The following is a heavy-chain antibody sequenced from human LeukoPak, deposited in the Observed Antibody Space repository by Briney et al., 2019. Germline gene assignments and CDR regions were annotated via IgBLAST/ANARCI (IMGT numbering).Heavy chain of an antibody. D-gene: IGHD2-2*01. CDR2: INPNSGGT. J-gene: IGHJ5*02. CDR3: ARDLIRAWIGYCSSTSCYEGRWFDP. V-gene: IGHV1-2*02. CDR1: GYTFTGYY. Sequence: ASVKVSCKASGYTFTGYYMHWVRQAPGQGLEWMGWINPNSGGTNYAQKFQGRVTMTRDTSISTAYMELSRLRSDDTAVYYCARDLIRAWIGYCSSTSCYEGRWFDPWGQGTLVTVSS.